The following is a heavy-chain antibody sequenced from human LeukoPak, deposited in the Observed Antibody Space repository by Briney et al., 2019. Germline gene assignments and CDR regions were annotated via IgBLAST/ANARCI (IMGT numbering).Heavy chain of an antibody. J-gene: IGHJ3*02. Sequence: SVKVSCKASGYTFTSYGISWVRQAPGQGLEWMGGIIPIFGTANYAQKFQGRVTITADESTSTAYMELSSLRSEDTAVYYCARVGGYNWNYGDAFDIWGQGTMVTVSS. CDR1: GYTFTSYG. V-gene: IGHV1-69*13. D-gene: IGHD1-7*01. CDR3: ARVGGYNWNYGDAFDI. CDR2: IIPIFGTA.